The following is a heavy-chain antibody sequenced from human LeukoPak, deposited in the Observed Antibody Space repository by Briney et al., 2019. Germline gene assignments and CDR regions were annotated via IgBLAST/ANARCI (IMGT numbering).Heavy chain of an antibody. CDR1: GFTFSSYW. CDR3: ARENRGSSWYGDYYYYMDV. CDR2: IKQDGSEK. V-gene: IGHV3-7*01. Sequence: GGSLRLSCAASGFTFSSYWMSWVRQAPGKGLEWVANIKQDGSEKYYVDSVKGRFTISRDNAKNSLYLQMNSLRAEDTAVYYCARENRGSSWYGDYYYYMDVWGKGTTVTISS. J-gene: IGHJ6*03. D-gene: IGHD6-13*01.